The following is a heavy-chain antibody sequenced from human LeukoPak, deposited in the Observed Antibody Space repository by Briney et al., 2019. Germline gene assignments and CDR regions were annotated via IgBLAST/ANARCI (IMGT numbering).Heavy chain of an antibody. D-gene: IGHD6-19*01. J-gene: IGHJ4*02. V-gene: IGHV3-23*01. CDR2: ISGSGIRR. CDR3: ARDLGRTGGWYDY. CDR1: GFTFSSYG. Sequence: GGSLRLSCAASGFTFSSYGMTWVRQAPGKGLEWVSDISGSGIRRDYADSVKGRFTISRDNSKNTLYLQMNSLRAEDTAVYYCARDLGRTGGWYDYWGQGTLVTVSS.